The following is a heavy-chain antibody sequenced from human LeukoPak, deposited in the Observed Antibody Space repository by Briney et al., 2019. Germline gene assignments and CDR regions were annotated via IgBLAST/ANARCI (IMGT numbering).Heavy chain of an antibody. Sequence: TSEAPSVTRAVHGGSSSGYYWCWSRQRPREGLEWIGEINHSGSTNYNPSLKSRVTISVDTSKYQFSLKLSSVTAADTAVYYCASSGHCSSTSCPRSFDYWGQGTLVTVSS. J-gene: IGHJ4*02. CDR3: ASSGHCSSTSCPRSFDY. D-gene: IGHD2-2*01. V-gene: IGHV4-34*01. CDR2: INHSGST. CDR1: GGSSSGYY.